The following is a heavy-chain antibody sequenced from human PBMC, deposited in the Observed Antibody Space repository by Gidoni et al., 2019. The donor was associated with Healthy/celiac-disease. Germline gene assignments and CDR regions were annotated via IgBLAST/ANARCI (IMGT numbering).Heavy chain of an antibody. CDR2: INAGNGNT. CDR3: ARPYYYDSSGYYFHDAFDI. D-gene: IGHD3-22*01. Sequence: QVQLVQSGAEVKKPGASVKVSCKASGYTFTSSAMHWVRQAPGQRSEWMGWINAGNGNTKYSQKFQGRVTITRETSASTAYIELSSMRSEDTAVYYCARPYYYDSSGYYFHDAFDIWGQGTMVTVSS. CDR1: GYTFTSSA. V-gene: IGHV1-3*01. J-gene: IGHJ3*02.